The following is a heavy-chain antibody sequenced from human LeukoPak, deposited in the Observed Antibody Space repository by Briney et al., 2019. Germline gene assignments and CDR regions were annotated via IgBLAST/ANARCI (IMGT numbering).Heavy chain of an antibody. V-gene: IGHV4-59*01. CDR1: GGSISSYY. D-gene: IGHD5-18*01. CDR3: ARVQGYSYGHFDY. CDR2: IYYSGST. J-gene: IGHJ4*02. Sequence: SETLSLTCTVSGGSISSYYWSWIRQPPGKGLEWIGYIYYSGSTNYNPSLKSRVTISVDTSKNQLSLKLSSVTAADTAVYYCARVQGYSYGHFDYWGQGTLVTVSS.